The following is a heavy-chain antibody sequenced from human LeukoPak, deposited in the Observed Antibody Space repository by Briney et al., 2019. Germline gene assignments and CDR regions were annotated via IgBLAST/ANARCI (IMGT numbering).Heavy chain of an antibody. D-gene: IGHD6-19*01. J-gene: IGHJ6*02. CDR1: GGSISSYY. Sequence: KPSETLSLTCTVSGGSISSYYWSWIRQPAGKGLEWIGRIYTSGSTNYNPSLKSRVTMSVDTSKNQFSLKLSSVTAADTAVYYCARAGDYRSGWYGDHYYYGMDVWGQGTTVTVSS. CDR3: ARAGDYRSGWYGDHYYYGMDV. CDR2: IYTSGST. V-gene: IGHV4-4*07.